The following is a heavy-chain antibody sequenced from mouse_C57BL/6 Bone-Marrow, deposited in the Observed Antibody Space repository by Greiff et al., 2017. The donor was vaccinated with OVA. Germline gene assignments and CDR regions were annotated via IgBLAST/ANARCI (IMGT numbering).Heavy chain of an antibody. CDR2: IDPSDSYT. CDR3: ARTDGGFAY. Sequence: VQLQQPGAELVMPGASVKLSCKASGYTFTSYWMHWVKQRPGQGLEWIGEIDPSDSYTNYNQKFKGKSTLTVDKSSSTAYMQRRSLTSEDSAVYYGARTDGGFAYWGQGTLVTVSA. CDR1: GYTFTSYW. J-gene: IGHJ3*01. V-gene: IGHV1-69*01.